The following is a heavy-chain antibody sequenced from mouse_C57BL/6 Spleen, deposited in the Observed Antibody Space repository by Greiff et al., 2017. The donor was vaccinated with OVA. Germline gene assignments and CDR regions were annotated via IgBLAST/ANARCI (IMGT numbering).Heavy chain of an antibody. CDR2: IYPGDGDT. D-gene: IGHD1-1*01. Sequence: QVQLQQSGAELVQPGASVTISCKASGFAFSSYWMNWVKQRPGKGLEWLGQIYPGDGDTNYNGKFKGKATLTADKSSSTAYMQLSRLTSDDSAVYFCARSGVITAVVGAMDYWGQGTSVTVSS. V-gene: IGHV1-80*01. CDR1: GFAFSSYW. J-gene: IGHJ4*01. CDR3: ARSGVITAVVGAMDY.